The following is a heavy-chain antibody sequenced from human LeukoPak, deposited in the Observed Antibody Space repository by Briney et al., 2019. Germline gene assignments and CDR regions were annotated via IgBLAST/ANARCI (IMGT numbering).Heavy chain of an antibody. V-gene: IGHV1-18*01. CDR2: ISAYNGNT. J-gene: IGHJ6*02. CDR1: GYTFTTYP. Sequence: GASVKVSCKASGYTFTTYPMNWVRQAPGQGLEWMGWISAYNGNTNYAQKLQGRVTMTTDTSTSTAYMELRSLRSDDTAVYYCARDLLIGYSSYYGMDVWGQGTTVTVSS. D-gene: IGHD6-19*01. CDR3: ARDLLIGYSSYYGMDV.